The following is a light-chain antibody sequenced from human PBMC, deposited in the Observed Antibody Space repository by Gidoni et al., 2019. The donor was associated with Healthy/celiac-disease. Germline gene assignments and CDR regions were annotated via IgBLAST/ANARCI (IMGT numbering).Light chain of an antibody. Sequence: QSALTQSASVSGSPGQSITISFTGTSSDVGGYNYVSWYQQHPGKAPKLMIYEVSNRPSGVSNLFSGSKSGNTASLTISGLQAEDEADYYCSSYTSSSTPWVFGTGTKVTVL. CDR1: SSDVGGYNY. CDR3: SSYTSSSTPWV. CDR2: EVS. V-gene: IGLV2-14*01. J-gene: IGLJ1*01.